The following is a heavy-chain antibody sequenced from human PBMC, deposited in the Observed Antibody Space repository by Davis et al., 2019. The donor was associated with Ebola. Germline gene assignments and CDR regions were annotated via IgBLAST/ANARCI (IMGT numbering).Heavy chain of an antibody. CDR2: ISYDGSNK. CDR1: GFTFSSYA. V-gene: IGHV3-30-3*01. J-gene: IGHJ6*03. D-gene: IGHD1-26*01. CDR3: ARETRLVGARYYYYYMDV. Sequence: PGGSLRLSCAASGFTFSSYAMHWVRQAPGKGLEWVAVISYDGSNKYYADSVKGRFTISRDNSKNTLYLQMNSLRAEDTAVYYCARETRLVGARYYYYYMDVWGKGTTVTVSS.